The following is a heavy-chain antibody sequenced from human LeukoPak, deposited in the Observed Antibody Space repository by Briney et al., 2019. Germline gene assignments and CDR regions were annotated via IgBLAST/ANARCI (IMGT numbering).Heavy chain of an antibody. D-gene: IGHD3-10*01. Sequence: SETLSLTCSVSGGSITSHYWSWIRQPPGKRLEWIGYIFNTGNTNYNPSLASRVTMSVDTSRAQFFLRLSPVTAADTAIYYCASRPADTTWYGVFDYWSQGTLVTVSS. CDR1: GGSITSHY. CDR3: ASRPADTTWYGVFDY. CDR2: IFNTGNT. V-gene: IGHV4-59*11. J-gene: IGHJ4*02.